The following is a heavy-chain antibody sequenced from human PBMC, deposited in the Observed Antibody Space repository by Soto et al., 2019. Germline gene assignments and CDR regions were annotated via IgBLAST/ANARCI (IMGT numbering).Heavy chain of an antibody. D-gene: IGHD3-10*01. J-gene: IGHJ6*03. CDR2: ISSSGSTI. Sequence: PGGSLRLSCAASGFTFSDYYMSWIRQAPGKGLEWVSYISSSGSTIYYADSVKGRFTISRDNAKNSLYLQMNSLRAEDTAVYYCARDQWGDIGADYYYYMDVWGKGTTVTVSS. CDR3: ARDQWGDIGADYYYYMDV. CDR1: GFTFSDYY. V-gene: IGHV3-11*01.